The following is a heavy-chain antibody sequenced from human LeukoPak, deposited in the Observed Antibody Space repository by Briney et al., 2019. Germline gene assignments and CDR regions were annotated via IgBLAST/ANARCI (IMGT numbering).Heavy chain of an antibody. V-gene: IGHV3-15*01. CDR1: GLTLSDAW. CDR3: ATGRSGYFVS. Sequence: GGSLRLSCAASGLTLSDAWLTWVRQAPGKGREWVARIKSKIDGGLKDYAAPVKGTFTISRDDSENMVYLQINSLKIEDTAMYYCATGRSGYFVSWGQGTLVTVSS. CDR2: IKSKIDGGLK. J-gene: IGHJ4*02.